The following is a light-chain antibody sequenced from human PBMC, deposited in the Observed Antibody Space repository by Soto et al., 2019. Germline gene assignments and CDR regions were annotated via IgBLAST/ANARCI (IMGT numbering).Light chain of an antibody. Sequence: QSVLTQPPSVSGTPGQRVTITCSGSSSNIGTNYVYWYQQLPGTAPKLLIYRSNQRPSGVPDRFSGSKSGTSASLAISGLRSEDEADYYCIAWDDSLSGPLYVFGTGTKVTVL. CDR1: SSNIGTNY. CDR2: RSN. CDR3: IAWDDSLSGPLYV. V-gene: IGLV1-47*01. J-gene: IGLJ1*01.